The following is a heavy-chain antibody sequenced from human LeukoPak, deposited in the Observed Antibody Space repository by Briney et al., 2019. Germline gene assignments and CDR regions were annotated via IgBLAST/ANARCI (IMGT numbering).Heavy chain of an antibody. D-gene: IGHD3-10*01. CDR2: ISHDGSNK. V-gene: IGHV3-30*19. CDR1: GFTFSSYG. CDR3: ARGVYGSPPNYYYYYYMDV. J-gene: IGHJ6*03. Sequence: PGGSLRLSCAASGFTFSSYGMHWVRQAPGKGLEWVAVISHDGSNKYYADSVKGRFTISRDNSKNTLYLQMNSLRAEDTAVYYCARGVYGSPPNYYYYYYMDVWGKGTTVTVSS.